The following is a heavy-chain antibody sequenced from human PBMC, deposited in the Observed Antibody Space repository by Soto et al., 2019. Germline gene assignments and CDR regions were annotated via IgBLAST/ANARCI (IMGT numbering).Heavy chain of an antibody. Sequence: SVKVSCKASGGTFSSYAISWVRQAPGQGLEWMGGIIPIFGTANYAQKFQGRVTITADESTSTAYMELSSLRSEDTAVYYCARVGQLTPLWWFDPWGQGTLVTVSS. CDR2: IIPIFGTA. CDR1: GGTFSSYA. V-gene: IGHV1-69*13. CDR3: ARVGQLTPLWWFDP. J-gene: IGHJ5*02. D-gene: IGHD6-6*01.